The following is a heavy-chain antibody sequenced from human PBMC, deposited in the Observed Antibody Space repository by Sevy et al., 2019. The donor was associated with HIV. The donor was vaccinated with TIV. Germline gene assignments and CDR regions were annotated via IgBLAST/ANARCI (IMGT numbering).Heavy chain of an antibody. CDR2: ISWNSRNI. CDR3: AKDIIRGCDGVNCYSYYYYFYGLDV. D-gene: IGHD2-21*01. Sequence: GGSLRLSCAASGFPFNDHAMHWVRQVPGKGLEWVSGISWNSRNIGYADSVKGRFTISRDNTRHLVYLEMHSLLPEDTALYYCAKDIIRGCDGVNCYSYYYYFYGLDVWGQGTTVTVSS. J-gene: IGHJ6*02. V-gene: IGHV3-9*01. CDR1: GFPFNDHA.